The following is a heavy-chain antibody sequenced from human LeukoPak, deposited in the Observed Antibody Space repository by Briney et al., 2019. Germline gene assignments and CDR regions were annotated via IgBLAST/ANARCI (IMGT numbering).Heavy chain of an antibody. D-gene: IGHD2-2*01. CDR3: ARRYCSSTSCPRHWFDP. CDR2: INHMGST. CDR1: GGSFSGYY. J-gene: IGHJ5*02. V-gene: IGHV4-34*01. Sequence: PSETLSLTCAVDGGSFSGYYWSWIRQPPGKGLEWIGEINHMGSTNYNPSLKSRVTISVDTSKNQFSLKLSSVTAADTAVYYCARRYCSSTSCPRHWFDPWGQGTLVTVSS.